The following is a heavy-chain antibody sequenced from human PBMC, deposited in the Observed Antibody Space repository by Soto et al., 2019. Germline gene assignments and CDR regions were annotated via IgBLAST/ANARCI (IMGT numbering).Heavy chain of an antibody. CDR3: GRGEGYSPTDL. CDR1: GGSISDRHW. J-gene: IGHJ5*02. Sequence: QVQLQESGPGLVKPSGTLSLTCVVSGGSISDRHWWSWVRQPPGKGLEWIGEIYYSGNTNYNPSLKSRLTISIGKSRNQLSLKLSSVSAAGTALYYCGRGEGYSPTDLWGQGTLVIVSS. D-gene: IGHD5-18*01. V-gene: IGHV4-4*02. CDR2: IYYSGNT.